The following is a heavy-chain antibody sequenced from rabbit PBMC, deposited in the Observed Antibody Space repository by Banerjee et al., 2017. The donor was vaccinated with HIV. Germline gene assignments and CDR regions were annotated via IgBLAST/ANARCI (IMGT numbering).Heavy chain of an antibody. CDR2: IYPGSSGNT. Sequence: QSLEESGGDLVKPGASLTLTCTASGFSFSSTYYMCWVRQAPGKGLEWIACIYPGSSGNTYYASWAKGRFTISKTSSTTVTLQMTSLTAADTATYFCARDYAGAIGYSYRYFNLWGPGTLVTV. J-gene: IGHJ4*01. D-gene: IGHD4-2*01. CDR1: GFSFSSTYY. V-gene: IGHV1S40*01. CDR3: ARDYAGAIGYSYRYFNL.